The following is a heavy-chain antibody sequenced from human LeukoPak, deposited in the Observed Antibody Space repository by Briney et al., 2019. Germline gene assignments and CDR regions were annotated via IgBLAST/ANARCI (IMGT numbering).Heavy chain of an antibody. D-gene: IGHD6-13*01. CDR2: ISYDGSNK. J-gene: IGHJ4*02. V-gene: IGHV3-30*04. CDR1: GFTFSSYA. Sequence: GRSLRLSCAASGFTFSSYAMHWVRQAPGKGLEWVAVISYDGSNKYYADSVKGRFTISRDNSKNTLYLQMNSLRAEDTAVYYCAREGGGRSWSSYYFDYWGQGTLVTVSS. CDR3: AREGGGRSWSSYYFDY.